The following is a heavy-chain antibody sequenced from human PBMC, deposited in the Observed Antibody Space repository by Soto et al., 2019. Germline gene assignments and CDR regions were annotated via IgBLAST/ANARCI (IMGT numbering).Heavy chain of an antibody. CDR1: GFTFSSYG. V-gene: IGHV3-30*18. CDR3: AKPRLVGARTGFDY. CDR2: ISYDGSNK. Sequence: SLRLSCAASGFTFSSYGMHWVRQAPGKGLEWVAVISYDGSNKYYADSVKGRFTISRDNSKNTLYLQMNSLRAEDTAVYYCAKPRLVGARTGFDYWGQGTLVTVSS. J-gene: IGHJ4*02. D-gene: IGHD1-26*01.